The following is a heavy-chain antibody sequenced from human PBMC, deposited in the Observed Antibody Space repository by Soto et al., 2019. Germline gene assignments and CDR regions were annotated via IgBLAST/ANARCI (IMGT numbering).Heavy chain of an antibody. V-gene: IGHV3-23*01. J-gene: IGHJ4*02. CDR1: GFTFSSNV. D-gene: IGHD2-15*01. Sequence: GSLRLSCAASGFTFSSNVMSWVRQAPGKGLGWVSSISGSGYSTYYTDSVKGRFTVSRDNSKNTLYLQMNNLRAEDTAVYYCAKDLSSPLDFWGQGTLVTVSS. CDR2: ISGSGYST. CDR3: AKDLSSPLDF.